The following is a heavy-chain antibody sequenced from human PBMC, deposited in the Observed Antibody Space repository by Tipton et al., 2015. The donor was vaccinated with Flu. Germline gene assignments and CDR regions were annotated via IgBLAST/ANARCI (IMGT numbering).Heavy chain of an antibody. V-gene: IGHV4-59*01. D-gene: IGHD4-17*01. Sequence: TLSLTCAVYGGSFSGYYWSWIRQPPGKGLEWIGYIYYSGSTNYNPSLKSRVTISVDTSKNQFSLKLSSVTAADTAVYYCAGEGAKSDYGDYGVDAFDIWGQGTMVTVSS. J-gene: IGHJ3*02. CDR3: AGEGAKSDYGDYGVDAFDI. CDR2: IYYSGST. CDR1: GGSFSGYY.